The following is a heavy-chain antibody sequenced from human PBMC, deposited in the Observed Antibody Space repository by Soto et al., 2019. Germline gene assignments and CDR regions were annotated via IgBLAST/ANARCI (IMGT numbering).Heavy chain of an antibody. J-gene: IGHJ4*02. V-gene: IGHV4-61*01. CDR3: AREDRGVLTQFAN. CDR2: IYGSGNT. D-gene: IGHD3-10*01. CDR1: GGSVTAGSYY. Sequence: QVQLLESGPGLVKSSETLSLTCTVSGGSVTAGSYYWSWIRQPPGKTLEWIGYIYGSGNTNYNPSLKSRVTISLDMPKNQFSLKLTSVTAADTAVYYCAREDRGVLTQFANWGQGTLVTVSS.